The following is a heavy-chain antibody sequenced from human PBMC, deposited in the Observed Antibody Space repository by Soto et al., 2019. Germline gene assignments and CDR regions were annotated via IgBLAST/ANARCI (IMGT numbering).Heavy chain of an antibody. J-gene: IGHJ1*01. Sequence: EVQLLESGGGLVQPGGSLRLSCAASGFTFSSYAMSWVRQAPGKGLEWVSAISGSGGSTYYADSVKGRFTISRDNSKNTLYLQMNSLRAEDTAVYYCAKEGNWNVFALETPKYFQHWGQGTLVTVSS. CDR1: GFTFSSYA. CDR3: AKEGNWNVFALETPKYFQH. CDR2: ISGSGGST. D-gene: IGHD1-1*01. V-gene: IGHV3-23*01.